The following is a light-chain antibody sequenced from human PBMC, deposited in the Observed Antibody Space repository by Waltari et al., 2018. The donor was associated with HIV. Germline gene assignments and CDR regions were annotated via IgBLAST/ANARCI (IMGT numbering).Light chain of an antibody. Sequence: DIVMTQSPDSLAVSLGARATINCKSSQSVLYSSNNKNYLAWYQQKPGQPPKLLIYWASTRESGVPDRFSGSGSGTDFTLTISSLQAEDVAVYYCQQYYSTSGYTFGQGTKLEIK. CDR2: WAS. CDR1: QSVLYSSNNKNY. J-gene: IGKJ2*01. CDR3: QQYYSTSGYT. V-gene: IGKV4-1*01.